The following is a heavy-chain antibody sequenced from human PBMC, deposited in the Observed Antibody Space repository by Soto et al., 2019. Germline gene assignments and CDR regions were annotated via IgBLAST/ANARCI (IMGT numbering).Heavy chain of an antibody. Sequence: QVQLVESGGGVVQPGRSLRLSCAASGFTFSSYGMHWVRQAPGKGLEWVAVISYDGSNKYYADSVKGRFTISRDNSKNTLYLQMNSLRAEDTAVYYCAKDTRDIVVVPAAMMYYYGMDVWGQGTTVTDSS. V-gene: IGHV3-30*18. CDR3: AKDTRDIVVVPAAMMYYYGMDV. D-gene: IGHD2-2*01. CDR1: GFTFSSYG. J-gene: IGHJ6*02. CDR2: ISYDGSNK.